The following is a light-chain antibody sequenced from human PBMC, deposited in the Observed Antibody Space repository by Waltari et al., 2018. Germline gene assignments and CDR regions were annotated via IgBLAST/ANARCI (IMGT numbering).Light chain of an antibody. CDR3: QSYDNSLSEF. CDR2: GVN. V-gene: IGLV1-40*01. Sequence: QSFLTQPPSLSGAPGQTVTISCSGDYSNIGSGFGVHWYRRLPGTSPQVLIYGVNSRPSGVPARFSGSRSGTSASLVITGLQAEDEGDYYCQSYDNSLSEFVGTGTKVTVL. J-gene: IGLJ1*01. CDR1: YSNIGSGFG.